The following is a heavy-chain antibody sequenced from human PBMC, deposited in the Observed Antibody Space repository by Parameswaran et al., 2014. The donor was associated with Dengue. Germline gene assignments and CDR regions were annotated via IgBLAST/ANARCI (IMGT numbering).Heavy chain of an antibody. CDR3: ARDLGIAAAGTFLYYYYYGMDV. D-gene: IGHD6-13*01. Sequence: VRQAPGQGLEWMGIINPSGGSTSYAQKFQGRVTMTRDTSTSTVYMELSSLRSEDTAVYYCARDLGIAAAGTFLYYYYYGMDVWGQGTTVTVSS. V-gene: IGHV1-46*01. J-gene: IGHJ6*02. CDR2: INPSGGST.